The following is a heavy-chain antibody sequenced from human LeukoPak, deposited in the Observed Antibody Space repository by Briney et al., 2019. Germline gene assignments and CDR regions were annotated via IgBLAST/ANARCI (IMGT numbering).Heavy chain of an antibody. CDR1: GYTFTTYW. V-gene: IGHV5-51*01. Sequence: GESLKISCQASGYTFTTYWIGWVRQMPGKGLEWMAIIYPGDSDVRYSPSFQGQVTISADKSINTAYLQWSSLKASDTAIYYCARHVGRIETTAPRRFDPWGQGTLVTVSS. CDR2: IYPGDSDV. J-gene: IGHJ5*02. CDR3: ARHVGRIETTAPRRFDP. D-gene: IGHD1-1*01.